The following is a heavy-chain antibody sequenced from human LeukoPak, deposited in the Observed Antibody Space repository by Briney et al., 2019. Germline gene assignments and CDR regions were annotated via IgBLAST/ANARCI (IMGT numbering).Heavy chain of an antibody. Sequence: ASVKVSCKASGYTFTGYYMHWVRQAPGQGLEWMGWINPNSGGTNYAQEFQGRVTMTRDTSISTAYMELSRLRSDDTAVYYCARDSRLLSSSSDWGQGTLVTVSS. CDR1: GYTFTGYY. D-gene: IGHD6-6*01. J-gene: IGHJ4*02. CDR3: ARDSRLLSSSSD. V-gene: IGHV1-2*02. CDR2: INPNSGGT.